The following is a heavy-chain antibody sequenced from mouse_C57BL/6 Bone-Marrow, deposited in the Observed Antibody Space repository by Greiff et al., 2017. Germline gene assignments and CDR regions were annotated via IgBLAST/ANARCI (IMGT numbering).Heavy chain of an antibody. D-gene: IGHD1-1*01. CDR3: ARMRFTTVVAPYFAY. V-gene: IGHV1-64*01. J-gene: IGHJ2*01. CDR1: GYTFTSYW. Sequence: QVQLQQPGAELVKPGASVKLSCKASGYTFTSYWMHWVKQRPGQGLEWIGMIHPNSGSTNYNEKFKSKATLTVDKSSITAYMQLSSLTSEYSAVYYCARMRFTTVVAPYFAYWGQGTTLTVSS. CDR2: IHPNSGST.